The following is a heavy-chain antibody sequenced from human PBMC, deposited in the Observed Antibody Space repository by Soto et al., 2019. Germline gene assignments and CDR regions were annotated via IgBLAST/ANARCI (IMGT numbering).Heavy chain of an antibody. V-gene: IGHV5-51*01. Sequence: EVQLVQSGAEVKKPGESLKISCRGSGYSFINDWIGWVRQMPGKGLEWMGIIYLGDSDTRYSPSFQGQVTISADKSITTAYLQWNSLKASDTAIYYCARRTANPYWYFDLWGRGTLVTVSS. CDR3: ARRTANPYWYFDL. J-gene: IGHJ2*01. CDR1: GYSFINDW. CDR2: IYLGDSDT. D-gene: IGHD2-21*02.